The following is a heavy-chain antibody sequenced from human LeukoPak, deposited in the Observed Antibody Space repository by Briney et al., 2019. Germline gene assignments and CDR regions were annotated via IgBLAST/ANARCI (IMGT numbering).Heavy chain of an antibody. D-gene: IGHD3-22*01. Sequence: GGSLRLSCAASGFTFSTHWMHWVRQAPGKGLVWVSHINSDASITTYADSVKGRFTISRDNSKNTLYLQMNSLRAEDTAVYYCAKGPDSSGYGYYYGMVVWGQGTTVTVSS. V-gene: IGHV3-74*01. CDR1: GFTFSTHW. CDR2: INSDASIT. CDR3: AKGPDSSGYGYYYGMVV. J-gene: IGHJ6*02.